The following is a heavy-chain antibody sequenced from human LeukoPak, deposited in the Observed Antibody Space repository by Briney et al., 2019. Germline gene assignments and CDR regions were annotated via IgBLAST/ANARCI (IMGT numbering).Heavy chain of an antibody. Sequence: PSETLSLTCTVSGGSINSGGYYWSWIRQHPGKGLEWIGYISYSGTTHYNPSLKSRVTISVDTSKNQPSLKLTFVTAADTALYFCARALEYHTSATSWFDPWGQGTLVTVFS. CDR3: ARALEYHTSATSWFDP. J-gene: IGHJ5*02. CDR2: ISYSGTT. D-gene: IGHD2/OR15-2a*01. CDR1: GGSINSGGYY. V-gene: IGHV4-31*03.